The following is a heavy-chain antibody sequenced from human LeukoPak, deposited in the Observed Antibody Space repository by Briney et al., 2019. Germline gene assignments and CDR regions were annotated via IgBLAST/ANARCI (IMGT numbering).Heavy chain of an antibody. V-gene: IGHV3-74*01. CDR2: INSDGRSI. CDR3: ARDPMALDWFDP. D-gene: IGHD3-10*01. J-gene: IGHJ5*02. CDR1: GFTFSSYW. Sequence: PWGYLRLYSAGSGFTFSSYWMHWLRQAPGKELVWVSRINSDGRSIDYTDSVKGRFTISRDNAKSTLYLQMNSLRAEDTAVYYCARDPMALDWFDPWGQGTLVTVSS.